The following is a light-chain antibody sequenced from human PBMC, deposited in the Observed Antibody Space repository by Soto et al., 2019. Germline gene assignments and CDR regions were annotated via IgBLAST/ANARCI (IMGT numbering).Light chain of an antibody. V-gene: IGKV1-17*01. CDR2: AAS. Sequence: DIQMTQSPSSLSASVGDRVTITCRAGQGIRNALGWYQQKPGTAPKRLIYAASRLQSGVPSRFCGSGSETEFILTTSSRQPADFATYYCLQYNTYPWTFGQGTKVDI. CDR1: QGIRNA. J-gene: IGKJ1*01. CDR3: LQYNTYPWT.